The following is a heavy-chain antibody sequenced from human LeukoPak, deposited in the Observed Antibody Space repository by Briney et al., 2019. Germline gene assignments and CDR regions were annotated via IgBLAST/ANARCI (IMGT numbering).Heavy chain of an antibody. CDR3: VVVTGTW. CDR1: GFTFSSYA. CDR2: ISYDGSNK. J-gene: IGHJ4*02. Sequence: GGSLRLSCAASGFTFSSYAMHWVRQAPGKGLEWVAVISYDGSNKYYADSVKGRFTISRDNSKNTLYLQMNSLRAEDTAVYYCVVVTGTWWGQGTLVTVSS. V-gene: IGHV3-30-3*01. D-gene: IGHD2-21*02.